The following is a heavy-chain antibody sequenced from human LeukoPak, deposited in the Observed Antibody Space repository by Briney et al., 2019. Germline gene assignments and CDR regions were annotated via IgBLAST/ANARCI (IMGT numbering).Heavy chain of an antibody. CDR2: IKQDGSEK. D-gene: IGHD3-9*01. CDR1: GFTFSSYW. V-gene: IGHV3-7*01. Sequence: GGSLRLSCAASGFTFSSYWMSWVRQAPGKGLEWVANIKQDGSEKYYVDSVKGRFTISRHNAKNSLYLKMNSLRAAETAVDYGARDQGIEDYDILTGYNYYYYYMDVWGKGTTVTVSS. J-gene: IGHJ6*03. CDR3: ARDQGIEDYDILTGYNYYYYYMDV.